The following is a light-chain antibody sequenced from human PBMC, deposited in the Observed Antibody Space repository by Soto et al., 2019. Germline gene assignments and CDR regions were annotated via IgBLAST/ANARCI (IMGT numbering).Light chain of an antibody. CDR3: QTWGTGFWV. CDR2: LNSDGSH. Sequence: QLVLTQSPSASASLGASVKLTCTLSSGHSNYAIAWHQQQPEKGPRYLMKLNSDGSHSKGDGSPDRFSGSSSGAERYLTISSLQSEDEADYYCQTWGTGFWVFGGGTKLTVL. J-gene: IGLJ3*02. CDR1: SGHSNYA. V-gene: IGLV4-69*01.